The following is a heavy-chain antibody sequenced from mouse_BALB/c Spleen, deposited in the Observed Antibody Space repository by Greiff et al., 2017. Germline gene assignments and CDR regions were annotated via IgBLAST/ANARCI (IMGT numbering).Heavy chain of an antibody. CDR1: GYSITSDYA. CDR3: ARVLWQTGFAY. J-gene: IGHJ3*01. V-gene: IGHV3-2*02. D-gene: IGHD1-1*02. CDR2: ISYSGST. Sequence: EVQLVESGPGLVKPSQSLSLTCTVTGYSITSDYAWYWLRQFPGNKLEWLVYISYSGSTSYNPSLKSRISITRDTSKNQFFLQLNSVTTEDTATYYCARVLWQTGFAYWGQGTLVTVSA.